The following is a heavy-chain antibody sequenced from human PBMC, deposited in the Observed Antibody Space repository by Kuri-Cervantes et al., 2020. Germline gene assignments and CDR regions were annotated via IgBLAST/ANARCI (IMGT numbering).Heavy chain of an antibody. D-gene: IGHD3-16*01. CDR2: IKTDGSEK. CDR3: ARDSQGGIRSDYYYYYGMDV. CDR1: GFTFRSYW. J-gene: IGHJ6*02. V-gene: IGHV3-7*03. Sequence: GESLKISCAASGFTFRSYWMSWVRQAPGKGLEWVANIKTDGSEKNYVDSVKGRFTISRDNAKNSLYLQMNSLRAEDTAVYYCARDSQGGIRSDYYYYYGMDVWGQGTTVTVSS.